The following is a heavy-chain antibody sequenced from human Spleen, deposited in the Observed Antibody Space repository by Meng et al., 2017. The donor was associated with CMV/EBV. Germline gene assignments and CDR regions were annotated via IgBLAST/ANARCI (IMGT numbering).Heavy chain of an antibody. D-gene: IGHD1-26*01. J-gene: IGHJ4*02. V-gene: IGHV3-74*03. CDR2: IDSDGRDI. CDR1: GFTLRRYW. CDR3: ARGVAESLGWEMGY. Sequence: GPVGEVGGGLVEPGGSLVLACAVSGFTLRRYWMHWVRQAPGKGLEWVSRIDSDGRDITYADSVRGRFTISRDDAKNTLYLQMNSLRVEDTAVYYCARGVAESLGWEMGYWGQGTLVTVSS.